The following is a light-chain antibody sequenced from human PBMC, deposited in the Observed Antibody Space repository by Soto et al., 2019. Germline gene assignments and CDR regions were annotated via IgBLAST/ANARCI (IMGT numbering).Light chain of an antibody. CDR3: QQYNKWPPQYT. CDR2: GAS. J-gene: IGKJ2*01. Sequence: EIVMTQSPVTLSVSPGERATLSCRASQSINSDLAWYQQKPGQAPRLLIYGASTRATDIPARISGSGSGTDFTLTISNLKSEDFAVYYCQQYNKWPPQYTFGQGTKLEIK. V-gene: IGKV3-15*01. CDR1: QSINSD.